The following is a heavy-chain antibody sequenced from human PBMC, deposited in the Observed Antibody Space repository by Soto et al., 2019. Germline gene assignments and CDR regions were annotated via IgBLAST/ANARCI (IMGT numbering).Heavy chain of an antibody. J-gene: IGHJ4*02. V-gene: IGHV4-4*02. CDR1: GGSISSTNW. Sequence: QVQLQESGPGLVKPSGTLSLTCAVSGGSISSTNWWNWVRQPPGKGLEWIGEIDHSGSTNYNPSLKGRVTMSVDKPKNQCSLKLSSVTAADTAVYYCVRDSGNGWKDYWGQGTLVTVSS. D-gene: IGHD6-19*01. CDR3: VRDSGNGWKDY. CDR2: IDHSGST.